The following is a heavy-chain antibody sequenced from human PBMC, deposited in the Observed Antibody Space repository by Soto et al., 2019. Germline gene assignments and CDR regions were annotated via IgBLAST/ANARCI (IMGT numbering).Heavy chain of an antibody. D-gene: IGHD4-17*01. V-gene: IGHV3-53*01. CDR1: GFTVNSSY. CDR2: ISSGGTT. CDR3: ARQFPTDNYGNRLDP. J-gene: IGHJ5*02. Sequence: DVQLVESGGGLIQPGGSLRLSCAASGFTVNSSYMTWIRQAPGKGLQWVADISSGGTTKCADSVRGRFSISRDMSKNTLYLQMNSLRVEDTAIYSCARQFPTDNYGNRLDPWGQGTLVTVSA.